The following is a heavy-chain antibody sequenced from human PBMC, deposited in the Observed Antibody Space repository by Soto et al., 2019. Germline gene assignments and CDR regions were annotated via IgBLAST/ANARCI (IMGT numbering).Heavy chain of an antibody. J-gene: IGHJ6*02. V-gene: IGHV5-51*01. CDR3: ARRSAVTTCYFYGMDV. CDR1: GDSFNSNW. D-gene: IGHD4-17*01. CDR2: IYPIDSDA. Sequence: GESLKISCKVSGDSFNSNWIAWVRQRPGRGLEWMGIIYPIDSDARYSPSFQGQVTISVDRSINSAFLQWRRLESSDTATYYCARRSAVTTCYFYGMDVWGQGTTVTVSS.